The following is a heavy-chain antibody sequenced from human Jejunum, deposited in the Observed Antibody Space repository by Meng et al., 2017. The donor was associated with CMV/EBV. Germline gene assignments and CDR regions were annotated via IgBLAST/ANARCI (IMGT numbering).Heavy chain of an antibody. D-gene: IGHD1-14*01. V-gene: IGHV4-4*07. CDR3: ARGRRNEPLFDY. CDR1: GGSVNNYY. J-gene: IGHJ4*02. Sequence: QVQLQESGPGLVKPSETLSLTCTVSGGSVNNYYWSWIRQSAGKGLEWIGRFYSSDTYNYHPSLDSRVTMSLDTSKNQFSLNLRSVTAADTAVYYCARGRRNEPLFDYWGQGTLVTVSS. CDR2: FYSSDTY.